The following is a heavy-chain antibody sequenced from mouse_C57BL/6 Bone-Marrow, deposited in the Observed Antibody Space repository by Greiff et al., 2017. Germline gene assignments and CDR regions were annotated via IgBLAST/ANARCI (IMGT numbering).Heavy chain of an antibody. CDR1: GFTFSSYG. V-gene: IGHV5-6*01. J-gene: IGHJ2*01. Sequence: EVQVVESGGDLVKPGGSLKLSCAASGFTFSSYGMSWVRQTPDKRLEWVATISSGGSYTYYPDSVNGRCTISRDNAKNTLYLQMSSLKSEDTAMYYCARRDWSYYFDYWGQGTTLTVSS. CDR3: ARRDWSYYFDY. D-gene: IGHD3-3*01. CDR2: ISSGGSYT.